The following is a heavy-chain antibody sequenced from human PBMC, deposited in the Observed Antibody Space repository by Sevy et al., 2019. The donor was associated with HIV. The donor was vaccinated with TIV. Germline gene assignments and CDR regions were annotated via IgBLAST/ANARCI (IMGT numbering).Heavy chain of an antibody. D-gene: IGHD2-15*01. V-gene: IGHV1-69*06. CDR2: IIPIFGTA. CDR1: GGTFSSYA. CDR3: ARARYCSGGSCYWFDP. Sequence: ASVKVSCKASGGTFSSYAISWVRQAPGQGLEWMGGIIPIFGTANYAQKFQGRVTITADKSTGTAYMELSSLRSEDTAGYYCARARYCSGGSCYWFDPWGQGTLVTVSS. J-gene: IGHJ5*02.